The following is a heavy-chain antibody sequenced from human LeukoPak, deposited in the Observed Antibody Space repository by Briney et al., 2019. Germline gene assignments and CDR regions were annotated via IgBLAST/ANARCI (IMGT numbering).Heavy chain of an antibody. V-gene: IGHV4-4*07. CDR2: IYTSGST. J-gene: IGHJ5*02. Sequence: SETLSLTCTVSGFSISSYYWIWIRQPAGKGLEWIGRIYTSGSTNYNPSLKSRVTMSVGTSKNQLSLKLSSVTAADTAVYYCARDRVVPAANWFDPWGQGTLVTVSS. CDR3: ARDRVVPAANWFDP. D-gene: IGHD2-2*01. CDR1: GFSISSYY.